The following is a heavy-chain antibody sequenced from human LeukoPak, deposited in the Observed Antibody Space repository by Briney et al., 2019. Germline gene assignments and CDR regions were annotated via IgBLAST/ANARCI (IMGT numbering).Heavy chain of an antibody. CDR3: ARDRKRLGFDP. Sequence: SCKASGYTFTSYAMNWVRQAPGKGLEWVAVISYDGSNKYYADSVKGRFTISRDNSKNTLYLQMNSLRAEDTAVYYCARDRKRLGFDPWGQGTLVTVSS. D-gene: IGHD6-25*01. CDR1: GYTFTSYA. J-gene: IGHJ5*02. V-gene: IGHV3-30-3*01. CDR2: ISYDGSNK.